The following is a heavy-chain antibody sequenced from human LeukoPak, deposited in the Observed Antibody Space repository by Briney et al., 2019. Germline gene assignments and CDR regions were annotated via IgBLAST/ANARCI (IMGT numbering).Heavy chain of an antibody. Sequence: PGGSLRLSCAASGFIFSSYSMNWVRQAPGKGLEWVSSISSRGTYTYYADSVKGRLTTSRDNAESSLFLQMNSLRAEDTAVYYCATARGTTMALRGAFDIWGQGTMVTVSS. D-gene: IGHD1-1*01. CDR2: ISSRGTYT. J-gene: IGHJ3*02. CDR3: ATARGTTMALRGAFDI. CDR1: GFIFSSYS. V-gene: IGHV3-21*01.